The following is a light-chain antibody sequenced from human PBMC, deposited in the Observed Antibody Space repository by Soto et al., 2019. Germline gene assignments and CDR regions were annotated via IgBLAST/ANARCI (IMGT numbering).Light chain of an antibody. Sequence: EILWTQSPASLSLSPVQTATLYSRSRQSVDSYLVWYHQKPGQAHRLLIFGASNRATGIPTRFSGSGSGTDFPLTINSLEPDDFAVYYCQQRDSWPITFGQGTRLEI. CDR3: QQRDSWPIT. CDR2: GAS. CDR1: QSVDSY. J-gene: IGKJ5*01. V-gene: IGKV3-11*01.